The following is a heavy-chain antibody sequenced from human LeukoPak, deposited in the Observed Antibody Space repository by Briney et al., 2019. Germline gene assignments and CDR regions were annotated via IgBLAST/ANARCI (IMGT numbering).Heavy chain of an antibody. CDR3: ARGGGAYCGTDCYRSFDY. CDR1: GLIVENDY. D-gene: IGHD2-21*02. Sequence: GGSLRLSCAASGLIVENDYMSWVRQAPGKGLEWVSVIYANGKTYYAGSVKGRFTISRDTSGNTLFLQMNNLGLEDTAVYYCARGGGAYCGTDCYRSFDYWAREPWSPSPQ. CDR2: IYANGKT. V-gene: IGHV3-66*02. J-gene: IGHJ4*02.